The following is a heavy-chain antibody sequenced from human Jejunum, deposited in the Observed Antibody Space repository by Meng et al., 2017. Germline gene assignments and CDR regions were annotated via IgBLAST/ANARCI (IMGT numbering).Heavy chain of an antibody. CDR2: IYFNTGGT. J-gene: IGHJ4*02. D-gene: IGHD1-1*01. Sequence: ASVKVSCKSSGLTLTGYYMHWVRQAPGQGLEWMGQIYFNTGGTYYAQKFQDRVTLTRDTSINTAYMELTYLRSDDTAVYYCTRENWYCDDWGQGALVTVSS. CDR1: GLTLTGYY. CDR3: TRENWYCDD. V-gene: IGHV1-2*06.